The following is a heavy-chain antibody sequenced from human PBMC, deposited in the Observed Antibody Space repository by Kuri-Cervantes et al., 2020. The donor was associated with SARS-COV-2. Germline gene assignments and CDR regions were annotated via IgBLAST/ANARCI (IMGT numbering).Heavy chain of an antibody. CDR2: IYTSGST. CDR1: GGSISSGSYY. Sequence: LRLSCTVSGGSISSGSYYWSWIRQPAGKGLEWIGRIYTSGSTNYNPSLKSRVTISVDTSKNQSSLKLSSVTAADTAVYYCARGRADIWGQGTMVTVSS. CDR3: ARGRADI. V-gene: IGHV4-61*02. J-gene: IGHJ3*02.